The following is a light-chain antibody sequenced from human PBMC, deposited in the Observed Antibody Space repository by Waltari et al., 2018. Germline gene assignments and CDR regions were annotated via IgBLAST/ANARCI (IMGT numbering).Light chain of an antibody. CDR1: QPIGHY. CDR2: AAS. V-gene: IGKV1-39*01. J-gene: IGKJ5*01. Sequence: DIQMTQSPSSLSTSVGDRVTITCRASQPIGHYLNWYQQKAGAAPKLLISAASTLQPGVPSRFSGSGSGTDFALTISSLQPEDFATYYCQQSYTTLITFGQGTRREIK. CDR3: QQSYTTLIT.